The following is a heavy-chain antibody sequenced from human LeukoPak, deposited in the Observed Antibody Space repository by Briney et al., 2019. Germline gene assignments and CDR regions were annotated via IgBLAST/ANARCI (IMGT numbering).Heavy chain of an antibody. CDR1: GYTFTGYY. Sequence: TSVKVSCKASGYTFTGYYLHWVRQAPGQGLEYMGCINPNNGGTNYAQKFQGRVTMTRDTSISTAYMELTRLRSDDTAMYYCANLPLNRGVDYWGQGTLVTVSS. CDR2: INPNNGGT. J-gene: IGHJ4*02. D-gene: IGHD3-16*01. CDR3: ANLPLNRGVDY. V-gene: IGHV1-2*02.